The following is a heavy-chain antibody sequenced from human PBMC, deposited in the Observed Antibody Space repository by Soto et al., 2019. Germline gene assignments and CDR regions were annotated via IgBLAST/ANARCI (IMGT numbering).Heavy chain of an antibody. J-gene: IGHJ3*02. CDR1: GGSISSYY. CDR2: MSHSGGT. CDR3: ARVERGTATTVVDAFDI. D-gene: IGHD1-1*01. Sequence: SETLSLTCTVSGGSISSYYWSWIRQPPGKGLEWIGEMSHSGGTHFNPSLKSRVTISVDTSKNQFSLKMSSVTAADTALYYCARVERGTATTVVDAFDIWGPGTMVTVSS. V-gene: IGHV4-59*04.